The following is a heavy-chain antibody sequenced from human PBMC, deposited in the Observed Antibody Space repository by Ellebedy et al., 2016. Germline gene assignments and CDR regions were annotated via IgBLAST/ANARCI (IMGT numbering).Heavy chain of an antibody. V-gene: IGHV1-46*01. J-gene: IGHJ4*02. Sequence: ASVKVSCKASGYTFTSYYMHWVRQAPGQGLEWMGRINPSGGSTIYAQKFQGRVTITRDTSASTAYMELSSLRSEDTAVYYCAREVVPAAGIHPNFDYWGQGTLVTVSS. CDR2: INPSGGST. CDR1: GYTFTSYY. D-gene: IGHD2-2*01. CDR3: AREVVPAAGIHPNFDY.